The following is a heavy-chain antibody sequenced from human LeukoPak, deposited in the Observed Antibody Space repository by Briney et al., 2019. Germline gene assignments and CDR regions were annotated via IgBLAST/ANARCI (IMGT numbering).Heavy chain of an antibody. CDR2: ISSSGSLI. J-gene: IGHJ6*03. Sequence: GGSLRLSCAASGFSFRSYTINWVRQAPGKGLEWVSSISSSGSLIYYADSVRGRFTVSRDNAKNSLHLQMNSLRVEDTAVYYCARVGVEQYLVLSYSMDVWGKGTTVTVS. CDR1: GFSFRSYT. CDR3: ARVGVEQYLVLSYSMDV. V-gene: IGHV3-21*01. D-gene: IGHD6-13*01.